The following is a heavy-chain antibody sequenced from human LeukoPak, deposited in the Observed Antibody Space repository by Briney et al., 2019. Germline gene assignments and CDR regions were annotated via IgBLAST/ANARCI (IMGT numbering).Heavy chain of an antibody. CDR1: GYAFSAYY. D-gene: IGHD3-10*01. CDR2: INPNSGGT. Sequence: GASVKVSCKASGYAFSAYYMHWARQAPGQGLEWMGWINPNSGGTNYAQKFQGRVTMTRDTSISTAYMELSRLKSDDTAVYYCARSFRAIYDFDYWGQGTLVTVSS. V-gene: IGHV1-2*02. J-gene: IGHJ4*02. CDR3: ARSFRAIYDFDY.